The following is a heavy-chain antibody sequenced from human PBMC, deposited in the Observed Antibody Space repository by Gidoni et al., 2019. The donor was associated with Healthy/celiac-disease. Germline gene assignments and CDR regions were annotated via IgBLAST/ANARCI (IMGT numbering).Heavy chain of an antibody. CDR2: IFSNDEK. CDR3: ARISGYSWFDY. D-gene: IGHD5-18*01. J-gene: IGHJ4*02. Sequence: QVTLKESGPVLVKPTETHTLTCTVPGFSLSNARMGVSWIRQPPGKALEWLAHIFSNDEKSYSTSLKSRLTISKDTSNSQVVLTMTNMDPVDTATYYCARISGYSWFDYWGQGTLVTVSS. CDR1: GFSLSNARMG. V-gene: IGHV2-26*01.